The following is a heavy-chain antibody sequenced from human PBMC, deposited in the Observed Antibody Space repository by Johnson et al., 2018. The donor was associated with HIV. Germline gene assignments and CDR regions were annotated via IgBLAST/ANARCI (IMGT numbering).Heavy chain of an antibody. V-gene: IGHV3-30*19. J-gene: IGHJ3*02. CDR3: ARDTAMVHDAFDI. CDR1: GFTFSTYG. Sequence: QVQLVESGGGVVQPGRSLRLSCAASGFTFSTYGMHWVRQAPGRGLEWVAVISYEGSDKYYADSVKGRFTISRDNSKNTLNLQMNSLRAEDTAVYYCARDTAMVHDAFDIWGQGTMVTVSS. D-gene: IGHD5-18*01. CDR2: ISYEGSDK.